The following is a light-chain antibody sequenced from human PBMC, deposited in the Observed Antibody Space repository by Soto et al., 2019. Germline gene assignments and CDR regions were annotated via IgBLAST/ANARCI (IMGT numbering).Light chain of an antibody. CDR3: QQYGSSPLT. CDR1: QSVSSSY. V-gene: IGKV3-20*01. J-gene: IGKJ4*01. Sequence: EIVLTQSPGTLSLSPGERANLSCRASQSVSSSYLARYQQKPGQAPRLLIYGASSRATGIPDRFSGSGSGTDFTLTISRLEPEDFAVYYCQQYGSSPLTFGGGTKGDI. CDR2: GAS.